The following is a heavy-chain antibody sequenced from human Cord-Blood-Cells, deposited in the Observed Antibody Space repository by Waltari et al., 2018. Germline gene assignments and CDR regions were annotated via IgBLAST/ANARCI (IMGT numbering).Heavy chain of an antibody. CDR2: IYYSGST. J-gene: IGHJ4*02. D-gene: IGHD3-3*01. CDR1: GGSIRSYY. CDR3: ARVGLREWVPFDY. Sequence: QVQLQESGPGLVKPSETLSLTCTVSGGSIRSYYWSWIRQPPGKGLEWIGYIYYSGSTNYNPSLKSRVTISVDTSKNQFSLKLSSVTAADTAVYYCARVGLREWVPFDYWGQGTLVTVSS. V-gene: IGHV4-59*01.